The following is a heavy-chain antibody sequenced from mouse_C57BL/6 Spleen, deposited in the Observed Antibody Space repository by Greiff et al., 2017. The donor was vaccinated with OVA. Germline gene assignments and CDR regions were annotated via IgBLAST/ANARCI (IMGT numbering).Heavy chain of an antibody. D-gene: IGHD1-1*01. CDR2: ISYDGSN. CDR1: GYSITSGYY. CDR3: ARDPRHYYGSHFGV. J-gene: IGHJ1*03. V-gene: IGHV3-6*01. Sequence: DVQLQESGPGLVKPSQSLSLTCSVTGYSITSGYYWNWIRQFPGNKLEWMGYISYDGSNNYNPSLKNRISITRDTSKNQFFLKLNSVTTEDTATYYCARDPRHYYGSHFGVWGTGTTVTVSS.